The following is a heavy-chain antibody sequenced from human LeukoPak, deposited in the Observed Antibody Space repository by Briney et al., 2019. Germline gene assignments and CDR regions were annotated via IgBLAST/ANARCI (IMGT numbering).Heavy chain of an antibody. V-gene: IGHV4-34*01. D-gene: IGHD3-10*01. J-gene: IGHJ6*03. CDR2: INHSGST. CDR1: GGSFSGYY. Sequence: PSETLSLTCAVYGGSFSGYYWSWIRQPPGKGLEWIGEINHSGSTNYNPSLKSRVTISVDKSKNQFSLKLNSVTAADTAVYYCARIRGYGRDYYYYYMDVWGKGTTVTVSS. CDR3: ARIRGYGRDYYYYYMDV.